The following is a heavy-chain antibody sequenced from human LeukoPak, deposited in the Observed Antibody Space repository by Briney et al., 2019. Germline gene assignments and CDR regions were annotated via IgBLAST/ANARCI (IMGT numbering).Heavy chain of an antibody. J-gene: IGHJ5*02. CDR1: GGSFSGYY. CDR2: IYYSGST. Sequence: SETLSLTCAVYGGSFSGYYWSWIRQPPGKGLEWIGYIYYSGSTYYNPSLKSRVTISVDTSKNQFSLKLSSVTAADTAVYYCARGRFLFDPWGQGTLVTISS. CDR3: ARGRFLFDP. V-gene: IGHV4-30-4*01. D-gene: IGHD3-10*01.